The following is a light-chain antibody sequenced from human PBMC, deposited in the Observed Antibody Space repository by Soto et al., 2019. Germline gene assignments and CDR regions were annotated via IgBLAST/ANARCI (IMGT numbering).Light chain of an antibody. CDR3: QHYGTSLYT. J-gene: IGKJ2*01. CDR1: QIISSTY. Sequence: DIVLTQSPGTLSLSPGERATLSCRASQIISSTYLGWYQQKPGQAPRLLIYGASSRATGIPDRFSGSGSGTDFTLTISRLEPEDFAVYYCQHYGTSLYTLGQGTTLEIK. V-gene: IGKV3-20*01. CDR2: GAS.